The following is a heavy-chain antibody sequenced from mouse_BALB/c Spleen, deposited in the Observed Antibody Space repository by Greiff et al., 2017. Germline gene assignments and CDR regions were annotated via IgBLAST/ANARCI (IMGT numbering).Heavy chain of an antibody. CDR2: IYPGNGDT. D-gene: IGHD1-1*01. J-gene: IGHJ4*01. Sequence: LQQPGAELVKPGASVKMSCKASGYTFTSYNMHWVKQTPGQGLEWIGAIYPGNGDTSYNQKFKGKATLTADKSSSTAYMQLSSLTSEDSAVYYCARSRRFITTVVGAMDYWGQGTSVTVSS. CDR3: ARSRRFITTVVGAMDY. CDR1: GYTFTSYN. V-gene: IGHV1-12*01.